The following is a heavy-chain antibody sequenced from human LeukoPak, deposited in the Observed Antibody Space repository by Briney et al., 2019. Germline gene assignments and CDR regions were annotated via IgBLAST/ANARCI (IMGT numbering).Heavy chain of an antibody. D-gene: IGHD3-10*01. V-gene: IGHV3-33*06. CDR3: AKDRVTMVRGVILWN. CDR1: GFTFSGYW. J-gene: IGHJ4*02. Sequence: GGSLRLSCVASGFTFSGYWMNWVRQAPGKGLEWVAVIWYDGSNKYYADSVKGRFTISRDNSKNTLYLQMNSLRAEDTAVYYCAKDRVTMVRGVILWNWGQGTLVTVSS. CDR2: IWYDGSNK.